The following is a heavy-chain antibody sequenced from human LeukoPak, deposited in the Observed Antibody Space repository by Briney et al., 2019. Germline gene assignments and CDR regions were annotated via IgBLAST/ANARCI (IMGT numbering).Heavy chain of an antibody. J-gene: IGHJ4*02. CDR2: ISGSGSST. V-gene: IGHV3-23*01. D-gene: IGHD3-3*01. CDR3: AKDAAGYYDFWSGYSQRYFDY. CDR1: TVTYSMYA. Sequence: GGSLRLTCAASTVTYSMYAMSWVRQAPGKGLEWVSAISGSGSSTEYADSVKGRFTISRDNSKNTPFLQMNSLRAEDTAVYYCAKDAAGYYDFWSGYSQRYFDYWGQGTLVTVSS.